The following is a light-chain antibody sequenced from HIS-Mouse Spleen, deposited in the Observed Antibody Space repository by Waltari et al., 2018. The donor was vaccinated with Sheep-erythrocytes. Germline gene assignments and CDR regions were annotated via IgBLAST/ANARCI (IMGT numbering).Light chain of an antibody. V-gene: IGKV4-1*01. J-gene: IGKJ4*01. Sequence: DIVMTQSPDSLAVSLGERATINCKSSQSVLYSSNNKNYLAWYQQKPGQPPKLLIYWASTRESGVPDRFSGSGYGKDLNIQISRLKDEDVEVYYCQQYYSTLTFGGGTKVEIK. CDR1: QSVLYSSNNKNY. CDR3: QQYYSTLT. CDR2: WAS.